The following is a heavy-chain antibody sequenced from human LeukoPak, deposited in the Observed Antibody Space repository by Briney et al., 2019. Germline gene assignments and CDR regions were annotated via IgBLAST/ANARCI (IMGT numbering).Heavy chain of an antibody. D-gene: IGHD1-26*01. J-gene: IGHJ4*02. CDR2: INSDGSNK. Sequence: GGSLRLSCAASGFSFSSSWMHWVRQPPGKGPVWVSRINSDGSNKNYADSVKGRFSISRDNAKDTLYLQMNSLRAEDTAVYYCRGTIVGTTTSIDYWGQGTLVTVSS. V-gene: IGHV3-74*01. CDR3: RGTIVGTTTSIDY. CDR1: GFSFSSSW.